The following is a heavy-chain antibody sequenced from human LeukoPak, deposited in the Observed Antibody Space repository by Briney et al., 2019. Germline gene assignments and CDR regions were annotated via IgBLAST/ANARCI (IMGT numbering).Heavy chain of an antibody. J-gene: IGHJ4*02. CDR1: GASISSSNYY. V-gene: IGHV4-39*07. Sequence: PSETLSLTCTVSGASISSSNYYWGWIRQPPGKGLEWIGTIYYSGSASYNPSLKSRVTISVDTSKNQFSLKLSSVTAADTAVYFCARDQQGSYFDYWGQGTLVTVSS. CDR2: IYYSGSA. CDR3: ARDQQGSYFDY. D-gene: IGHD3-10*01.